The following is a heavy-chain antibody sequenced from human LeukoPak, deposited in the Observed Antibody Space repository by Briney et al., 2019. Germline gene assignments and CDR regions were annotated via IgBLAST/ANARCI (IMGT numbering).Heavy chain of an antibody. CDR1: GYTFTSYD. CDR3: ARDLFGQTMISLW. Sequence: ASVKVSCKASGYTFTSYDINWVRQATGQGLEWMGWMSPISGNTGYAQKFQGRLTMTRNTAINTAYMELSGLRSEDTAVYYCARDLFGQTMISLWWGQGTLVTVSS. D-gene: IGHD3-22*01. CDR2: MSPISGNT. J-gene: IGHJ4*02. V-gene: IGHV1-8*01.